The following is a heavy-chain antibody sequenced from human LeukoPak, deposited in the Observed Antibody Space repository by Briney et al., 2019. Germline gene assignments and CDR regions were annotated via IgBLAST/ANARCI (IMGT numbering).Heavy chain of an antibody. CDR1: GGSFSGYY. Sequence: NTSGTLSLTCAVYGGSFSGYYWSWIRQPPGKGLEWIGEINHSGSTNYNPSLKSRVTISVDTSKNQFSLKLSSVTAADTAVYYCARLGFYSSNDWGQGTLVTVSS. CDR3: ARLGFYSSND. V-gene: IGHV4-34*01. D-gene: IGHD6-13*01. J-gene: IGHJ4*02. CDR2: INHSGST.